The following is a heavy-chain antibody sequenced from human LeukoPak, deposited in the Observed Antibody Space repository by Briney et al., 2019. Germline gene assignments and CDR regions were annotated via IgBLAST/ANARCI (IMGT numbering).Heavy chain of an antibody. CDR2: ISSSGSTI. CDR1: GFTFSSYE. J-gene: IGHJ4*02. D-gene: IGHD4-23*01. V-gene: IGHV3-48*03. Sequence: PGGSLRLSCAASGFTFSSYEMNWVRQAPGKGLEWVSYISSSGSTIYYADSVKGRFTISRENAKNSLYLQMNSLRAEDTAVYYCANRPPTVAYYFDYWGQGTLVTVSS. CDR3: ANRPPTVAYYFDY.